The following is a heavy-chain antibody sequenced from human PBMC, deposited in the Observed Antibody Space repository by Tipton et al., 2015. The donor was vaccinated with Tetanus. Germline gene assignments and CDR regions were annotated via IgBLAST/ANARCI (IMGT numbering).Heavy chain of an antibody. CDR3: ARHPDFWSGYYFDL. V-gene: IGHV5-51*01. CDR1: GYNFNLYW. J-gene: IGHJ4*02. D-gene: IGHD3-3*01. Sequence: QSGPEVKKPGESLKISCQGSGYNFNLYWIAWVRQMPGKGLEWMAIIYPDGFEPRYSPPFQGHVTISVDKSINTAYLQWDSLKASDTAIYYCARHPDFWSGYYFDLWGQGTLVNVSS. CDR2: IYPDGFEP.